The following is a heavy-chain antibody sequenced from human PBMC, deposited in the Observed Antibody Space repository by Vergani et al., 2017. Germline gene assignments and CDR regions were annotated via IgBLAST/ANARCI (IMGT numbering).Heavy chain of an antibody. Sequence: QVQLQQWGAGLLKPSETLSLTCAVYGGSFSGYYWSWTRQPPGKGLEWIGEINHSGSTNYNPSLKSRVTISVDTSKNQFSLKLSSVTAADTAVYYCARQPYYYYGMDVWGQGTTVTVSS. CDR1: GGSFSGYY. J-gene: IGHJ6*02. V-gene: IGHV4-34*01. CDR2: INHSGST. CDR3: ARQPYYYYGMDV.